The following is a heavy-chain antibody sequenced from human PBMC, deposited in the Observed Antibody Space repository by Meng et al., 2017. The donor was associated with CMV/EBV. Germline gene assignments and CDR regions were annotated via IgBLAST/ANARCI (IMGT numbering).Heavy chain of an antibody. J-gene: IGHJ4*02. D-gene: IGHD3-3*01. CDR1: FTFSSYA. V-gene: IGHV3-30*04. CDR3: AREHYDFWSGYYPYFDY. Sequence: FTFSSYAMHWVRQAPGEGLEWVAVISYDGSNKYYADSVKGRFTISRDNSKNTLYLQMNSLRAEDTAVYYCAREHYDFWSGYYPYFDYWGQGTLVTVSS. CDR2: ISYDGSNK.